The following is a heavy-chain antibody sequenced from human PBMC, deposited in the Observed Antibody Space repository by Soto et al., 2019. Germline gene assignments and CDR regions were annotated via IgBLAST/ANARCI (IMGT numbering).Heavy chain of an antibody. CDR3: ARVPDY. Sequence: SETLSLTCAVHGGSFSGYYWDWIRQPPGKGLEWIGEVNHGGTTNYNPSLKSRATISVDRSKNQFSLKLSSVTAEDTAVCYCARVPDYWGQGTLVTVSS. J-gene: IGHJ4*02. V-gene: IGHV4-34*01. CDR1: GGSFSGYY. CDR2: VNHGGTT.